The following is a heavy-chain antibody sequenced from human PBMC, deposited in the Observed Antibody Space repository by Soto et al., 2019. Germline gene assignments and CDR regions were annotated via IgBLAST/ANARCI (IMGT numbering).Heavy chain of an antibody. J-gene: IGHJ4*02. CDR2: IFPLTDIP. V-gene: IGHV1-69*02. CDR3: ARGPLVVLNYFES. CDR1: GGTFRNSP. Sequence: QVQLVQSGTEVKKPGSSVKVSCKASGGTFRNSPIDWVRQAPGRGLEWMGSIFPLTDIPDYAQNFQARLTISADKSTSTAYMELSSLTSDDTAMYFCARGPLVVLNYFESWGQGTLVTVSS.